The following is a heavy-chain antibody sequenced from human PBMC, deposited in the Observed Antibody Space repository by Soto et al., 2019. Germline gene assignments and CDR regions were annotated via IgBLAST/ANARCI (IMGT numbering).Heavy chain of an antibody. D-gene: IGHD6-25*01. J-gene: IGHJ4*02. Sequence: LRLSCVASEFTFSNYAMSWVRQAPGKGLEWVSGISGNDDSTYYADSVKGRCIISRDNSKNTLDLQMNSLRAQDTAVYYCAKDLTSSGVFVFDYWGQGIRVTVSS. CDR1: EFTFSNYA. V-gene: IGHV3-23*01. CDR2: ISGNDDST. CDR3: AKDLTSSGVFVFDY.